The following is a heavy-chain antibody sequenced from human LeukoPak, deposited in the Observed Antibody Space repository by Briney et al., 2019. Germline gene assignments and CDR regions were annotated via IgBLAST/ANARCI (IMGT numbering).Heavy chain of an antibody. CDR2: IIGSSGTT. CDR3: AKGAYDYIEIAYFDY. V-gene: IGHV3-23*01. D-gene: IGHD5-12*01. Sequence: GGSLRLSCTASGFTFSTSAMNWVRQAPGKGLEWVSLIIGSSGTTFYADSVKGRFTISRDKSKSTLYLQMNSLRAEDTAVYYCAKGAYDYIEIAYFDYWGQGSLVTVSS. CDR1: GFTFSTSA. J-gene: IGHJ4*02.